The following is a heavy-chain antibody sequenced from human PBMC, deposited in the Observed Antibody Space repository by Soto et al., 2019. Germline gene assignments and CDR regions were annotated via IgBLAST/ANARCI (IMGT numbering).Heavy chain of an antibody. V-gene: IGHV5-10-1*01. CDR1: GYSFTSYW. D-gene: IGHD3-10*01. J-gene: IGHJ6*02. Sequence: PGESLKISCKGSGYSFTSYWISWVRQMPGKGLEWMGRIDPSDSYTNYSPSFQGHVTISADKSISTAYLQWSSLKASDTAMYYFARSTSYGSGSSADYYYGIDVWGQGTTVTVSS. CDR2: IDPSDSYT. CDR3: ARSTSYGSGSSADYYYGIDV.